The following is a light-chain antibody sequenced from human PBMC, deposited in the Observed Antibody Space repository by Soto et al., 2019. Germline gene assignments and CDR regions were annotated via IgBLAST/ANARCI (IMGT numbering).Light chain of an antibody. Sequence: EIVLTQSPATLSLSPGEKATLSCRASETVRTGSLAWYQQKPGQAPRLLIFGASVRATDIPDRFSGSGYGTVFTITNTKLEAEDFEVYHCQKYASSPWTFGEGTKLEIK. CDR3: QKYASSPWT. J-gene: IGKJ1*01. CDR2: GAS. CDR1: ETVRTGS. V-gene: IGKV3-20*01.